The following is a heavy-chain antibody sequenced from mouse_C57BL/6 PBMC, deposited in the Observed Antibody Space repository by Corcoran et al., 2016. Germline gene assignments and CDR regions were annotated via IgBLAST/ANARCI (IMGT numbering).Heavy chain of an antibody. Sequence: QVQLQQSGAELVKPGASVKISCKASGYAFSSYWMNWVKQRPGKGLEWIGQIYPGDGDTNYNGKFKGKATLTADKSSSTAYMQLSSLTSEDSAVYFCARRGRAQVSYAMDYWGQGTSVTVSS. V-gene: IGHV1-80*01. CDR1: GYAFSSYW. J-gene: IGHJ4*01. D-gene: IGHD3-2*02. CDR2: IYPGDGDT. CDR3: ARRGRAQVSYAMDY.